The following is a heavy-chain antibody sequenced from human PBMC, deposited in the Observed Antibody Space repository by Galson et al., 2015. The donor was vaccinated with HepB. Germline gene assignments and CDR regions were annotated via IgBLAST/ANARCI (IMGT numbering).Heavy chain of an antibody. CDR3: XKDIRDGXXXL. D-gene: IGHD3-10*01. J-gene: IGHJ2*01. V-gene: IGHV3-43*01. CDR1: GFTXXXXX. Sequence: SLRLSCAASGFTXXXXXXXXVRQAPGKGLEWVSLISXDGXSTYYADSVKGRFTXXXXNSKNSLYLXXNSLRTEDTALYYCXKDIRDGXXXLWGRXTLVTXS. CDR2: ISXDGXST.